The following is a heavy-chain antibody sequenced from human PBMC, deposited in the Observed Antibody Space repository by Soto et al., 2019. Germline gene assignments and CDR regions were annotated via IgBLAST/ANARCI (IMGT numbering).Heavy chain of an antibody. V-gene: IGHV1-69*13. CDR2: IIPAFGTT. CDR3: ARDGGFGELKY. D-gene: IGHD3-10*01. Sequence: GASVKVSCKASGDTFSGYPINWVRQAPGEGLEWMGRIIPAFGTTNDAQRFEGRVTVTADESTNTAYMELRGLLSEDTAVYYCARDGGFGELKYWGPGALVTVSS. CDR1: GDTFSGYP. J-gene: IGHJ4*02.